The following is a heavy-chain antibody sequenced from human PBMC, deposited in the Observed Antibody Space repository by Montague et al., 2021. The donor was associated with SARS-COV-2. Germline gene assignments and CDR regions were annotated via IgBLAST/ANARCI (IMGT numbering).Heavy chain of an antibody. Sequence: SETLSLTCTVSGGSLSSSSYYWGWIRQPPGKGLEWVGSFFYSGSTYYNPSLKSRVTISVDTSKNQFSLKLSSVTAADTAVYYCARPRQQLAFDYWGQGTLVTVSS. D-gene: IGHD6-13*01. V-gene: IGHV4-39*01. CDR1: GGSLSSSSYY. CDR2: FFYSGST. J-gene: IGHJ4*02. CDR3: ARPRQQLAFDY.